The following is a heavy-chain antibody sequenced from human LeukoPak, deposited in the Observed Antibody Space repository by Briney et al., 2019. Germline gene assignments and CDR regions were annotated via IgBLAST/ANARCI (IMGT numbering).Heavy chain of an antibody. CDR1: GYTLRSYE. CDR2: IHPNSGKT. Sequence: GASVKVSCKASGYTLRSYEINWVRPAPGQGLEWVGWIHPNSGKTGYAQKFQGRVTMTRDISTETAFLELSSLKFDDTGIFYCARGHYGGNRYFNIWGQGTLVTVSS. D-gene: IGHD4-23*01. CDR3: ARGHYGGNRYFNI. J-gene: IGHJ4*02. V-gene: IGHV1-8*01.